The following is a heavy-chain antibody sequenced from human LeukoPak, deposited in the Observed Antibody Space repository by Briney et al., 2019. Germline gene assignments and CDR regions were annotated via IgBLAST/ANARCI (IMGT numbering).Heavy chain of an antibody. D-gene: IGHD6-19*01. V-gene: IGHV4-59*01. CDR2: IYYSGST. CDR3: ARGSTYSSRWFDP. CDR1: GGSISGYY. J-gene: IGHJ5*02. Sequence: SETLSLTCTVSGGSISGYYWTWIRQPPGKGLEWIGYIYYSGSTNYNPSLKNRVTISVDTSKNQFSLKLSSVTAADTAVYYCARGSTYSSRWFDPWGQGTLVTVSS.